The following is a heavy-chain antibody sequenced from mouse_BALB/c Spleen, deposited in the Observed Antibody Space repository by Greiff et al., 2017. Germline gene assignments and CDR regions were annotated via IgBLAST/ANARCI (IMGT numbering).Heavy chain of an antibody. D-gene: IGHD2-3*01. V-gene: IGHV5-6*01. Sequence: EVQGVESGGDLVKPGGSLKLSCAASGFTFSSYGMSWVRQTPDKRLEWVATISSGGSYTYYPDSVKGRFTISRDNAKNTLYLQMSSLKSEDTAMYYCASDGYSNYFDYWGQGTTLTVSS. CDR3: ASDGYSNYFDY. J-gene: IGHJ2*01. CDR1: GFTFSSYG. CDR2: ISSGGSYT.